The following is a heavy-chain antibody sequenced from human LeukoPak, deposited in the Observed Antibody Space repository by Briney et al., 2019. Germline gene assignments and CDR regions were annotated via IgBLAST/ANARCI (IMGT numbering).Heavy chain of an antibody. Sequence: SETLSLTCTVSGGSISTDHWSWIRQPPGKGLEWIGYMYYRGGTNYNPALKSRATISGPASKNQFSLKLSSVTAADTAVYYCARLNSYYFAYWGQGNLVTVSS. CDR3: ARLNSYYFAY. CDR2: MYYRGGT. J-gene: IGHJ4*02. CDR1: GGSISTDH. V-gene: IGHV4-59*08. D-gene: IGHD3-10*01.